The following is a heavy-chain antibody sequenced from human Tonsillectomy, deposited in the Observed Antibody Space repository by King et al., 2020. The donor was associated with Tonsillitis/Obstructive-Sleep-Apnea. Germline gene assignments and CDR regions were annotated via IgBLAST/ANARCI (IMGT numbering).Heavy chain of an antibody. Sequence: QLVQSGAEVKKPGASVKVSCKASGYTFTTHYMHWVRQAPGQGLEWMGRINPSGGRTSYAQTFQGRVTMTRVTSPSTVYMELSSLRSEDTAVYYCARGGSDYGDYGGFDYWGQGTLVTVSS. CDR1: GYTFTTHY. D-gene: IGHD4-17*01. CDR2: INPSGGRT. J-gene: IGHJ4*02. CDR3: ARGGSDYGDYGGFDY. V-gene: IGHV1-46*01.